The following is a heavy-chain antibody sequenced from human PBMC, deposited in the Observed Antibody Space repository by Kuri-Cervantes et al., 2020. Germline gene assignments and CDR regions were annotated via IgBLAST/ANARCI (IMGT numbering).Heavy chain of an antibody. J-gene: IGHJ4*02. CDR1: GGSISSYY. D-gene: IGHD4-11*01. V-gene: IGHV4-34*01. CDR2: INHSGST. CDR3: ARGGAVTTDY. Sequence: GSLRLSCTVSGGSISSYYWSWIRQPPGKGLEWIGEINHSGSTNYNPSLKSRVTISVDTSKNQFSLKLSSVTAADTAVYYCARGGAVTTDYWGQGTLVTVSS.